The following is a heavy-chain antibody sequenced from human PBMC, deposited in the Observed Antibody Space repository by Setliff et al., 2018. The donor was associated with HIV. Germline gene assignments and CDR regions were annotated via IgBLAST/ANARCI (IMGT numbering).Heavy chain of an antibody. J-gene: IGHJ6*03. CDR1: GYTLTEVS. CDR2: FDPQDGKT. D-gene: IGHD6-19*01. CDR3: ARRAGHTNYFYYMDV. Sequence: ASVKVSCKISGYTLTEVSMHWVRQAPGKGLEWMGYFDPQDGKTIYAQKFQGRVTITADKSTSTAYMELSSLRSEDTAVYYCARRAGHTNYFYYMDVWGKGTTFTVSS. V-gene: IGHV1-24*01.